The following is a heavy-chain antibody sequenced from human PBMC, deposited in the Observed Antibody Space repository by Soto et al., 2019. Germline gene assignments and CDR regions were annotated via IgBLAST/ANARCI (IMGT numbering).Heavy chain of an antibody. V-gene: IGHV4-31*03. CDR2: IYYSGST. CDR3: ARVIHSYYGSGSLGPLDY. J-gene: IGHJ4*02. CDR1: GGSISSGGYY. D-gene: IGHD3-10*01. Sequence: NPSETLSLTCTVSGGSISSGGYYWSWIRHHPGKGLEWIGYIYYSGSTYYNPSLKSRVTISVDMSKTQFSLKLSSVTAADTAVYYCARVIHSYYGSGSLGPLDYWGQGTLVTVSS.